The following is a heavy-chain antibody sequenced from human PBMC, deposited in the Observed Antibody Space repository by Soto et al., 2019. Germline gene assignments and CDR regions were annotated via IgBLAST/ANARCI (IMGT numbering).Heavy chain of an antibody. V-gene: IGHV3-23*01. D-gene: IGHD6-19*01. J-gene: IGHJ4*02. CDR1: EFNFNKYA. Sequence: EVQLLESGGGLVRPGESLRLSCAASEFNFNKYAMSWVRQAPGEGLKWVSGISCCGGTASYADSVKGRFTIARDDAKNTLYLDMNSLRVEDTAEYYCAKADGQQWLLPHLENWGRGTLVTVS. CDR2: ISCCGGTA. CDR3: AKADGQQWLLPHLEN.